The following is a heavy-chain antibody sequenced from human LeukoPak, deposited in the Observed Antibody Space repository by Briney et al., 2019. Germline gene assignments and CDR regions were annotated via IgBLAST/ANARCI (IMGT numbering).Heavy chain of an antibody. CDR1: GGTFSNFA. CDR2: IIPIFGTA. V-gene: IGHV1-69*05. CDR3: ARQGGITVFGVAQPGGAFDI. J-gene: IGHJ3*02. D-gene: IGHD3-3*01. Sequence: ASVKVSCKASGGTFSNFAISWVRQAPGQGLEWLGGIIPIFGTAKYAQKVQGRVAMSTDESKSTAYMELRSLRSEDSAIYYCARQGGITVFGVAQPGGAFDIWGQGTMVTVSS.